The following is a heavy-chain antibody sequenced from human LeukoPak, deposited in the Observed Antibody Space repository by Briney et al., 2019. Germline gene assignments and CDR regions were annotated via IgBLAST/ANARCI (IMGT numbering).Heavy chain of an antibody. D-gene: IGHD6-13*01. CDR1: GYTFTGYY. V-gene: IGHV1-2*02. CDR2: INPNTGGT. J-gene: IGHJ4*02. Sequence: ASVKVSCKASGYTFTGYYMHWVRQAPGQGLEWMGWINPNTGGTIYAQNFQGRVTMTRDTSFSTAYMELSRLRSDDTAIYYCASHIAAAGTNVYWGQGTLVTVSS. CDR3: ASHIAAAGTNVY.